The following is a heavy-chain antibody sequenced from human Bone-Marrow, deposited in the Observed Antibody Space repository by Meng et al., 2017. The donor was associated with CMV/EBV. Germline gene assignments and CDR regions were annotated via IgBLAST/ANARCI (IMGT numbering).Heavy chain of an antibody. D-gene: IGHD1-26*01. CDR2: ISSSSSYI. Sequence: GESLKISCAASGFTFSSYSMNWVRQAPGKGLEWVSSISSSSSYIYYADSVKGRFTISRDNAKNSLFLQMNSLRGDDTAVYYCARGNGGSYGWIDYWGQGTLVTVSS. CDR3: ARGNGGSYGWIDY. CDR1: GFTFSSYS. V-gene: IGHV3-21*01. J-gene: IGHJ4*02.